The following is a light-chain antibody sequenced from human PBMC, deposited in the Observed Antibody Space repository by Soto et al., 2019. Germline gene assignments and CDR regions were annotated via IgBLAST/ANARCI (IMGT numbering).Light chain of an antibody. V-gene: IGLV2-14*01. Sequence: QSALTQPASVSGSPGQSITISCTGTSSDVGGYNYVSWYQQHPGKAPKLMIYDVSNRPSGVSNRFSGSKSGNTASLTISGLQAEDEADYYCSSYRSRSTLLYVFGTGTKLIVL. J-gene: IGLJ1*01. CDR1: SSDVGGYNY. CDR2: DVS. CDR3: SSYRSRSTLLYV.